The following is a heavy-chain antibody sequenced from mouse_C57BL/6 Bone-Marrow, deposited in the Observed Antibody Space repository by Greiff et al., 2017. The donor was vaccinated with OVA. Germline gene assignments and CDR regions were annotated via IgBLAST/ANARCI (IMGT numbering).Heavy chain of an antibody. D-gene: IGHD6-1*01. CDR1: GFTFTDYY. CDR3: ARYEAAYPFAY. Sequence: EVKLMESGGGLVQPGGSLSLSCAASGFTFTDYYMSWVRQPPGKALEWLGFIRNKANGYTTEYSASVKGRFTISRDNSQSILYLQMNALRAEDSATYYCARYEAAYPFAYWGQGTLVTVSA. CDR2: IRNKANGYTT. V-gene: IGHV7-3*01. J-gene: IGHJ3*01.